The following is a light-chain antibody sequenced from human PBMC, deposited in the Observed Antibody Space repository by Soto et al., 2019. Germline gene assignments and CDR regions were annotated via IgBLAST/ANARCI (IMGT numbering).Light chain of an antibody. CDR2: DAS. Sequence: DIQMTQSPSSLSASVGDRVTITCRASQSISSYLNWYQQKPGKAPKLLIYDASSLESGVPSRFSGSGSGTEFTLTISSLQPDDFATYYCQQYNSYQRTFGQGTKVDIK. J-gene: IGKJ1*01. CDR1: QSISSY. CDR3: QQYNSYQRT. V-gene: IGKV1-5*01.